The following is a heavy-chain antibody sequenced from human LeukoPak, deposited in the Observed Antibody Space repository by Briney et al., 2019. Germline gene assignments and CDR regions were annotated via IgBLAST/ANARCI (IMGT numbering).Heavy chain of an antibody. J-gene: IGHJ4*02. D-gene: IGHD3-22*01. CDR3: ARGNTMIVVVSLDY. Sequence: GGSLRLSCAASGFTVSYNYMSWVRQAPGKGLECVSVIYGHGTSYYADSVRGRFTISTDNSKNTLYLQMNSLRAEDTAVYYCARGNTMIVVVSLDYWGQGTLVTVSS. CDR1: GFTVSYNY. V-gene: IGHV3-66*01. CDR2: IYGHGTS.